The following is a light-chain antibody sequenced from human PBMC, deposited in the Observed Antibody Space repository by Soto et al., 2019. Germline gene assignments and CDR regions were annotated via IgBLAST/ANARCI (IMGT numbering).Light chain of an antibody. Sequence: IQLTQSPSSVSTSVGDRVTITCRARQGLSTYLAWYQQKPGKAHKLLIYAAYNMQSALPSRFSGSGSGTDFTIATSSLQAEEFATYYCLSGHSRPFGGGTKVDIK. CDR3: LSGHSRP. V-gene: IGKV1-12*02. J-gene: IGKJ4*01. CDR1: QGLSTY. CDR2: AAY.